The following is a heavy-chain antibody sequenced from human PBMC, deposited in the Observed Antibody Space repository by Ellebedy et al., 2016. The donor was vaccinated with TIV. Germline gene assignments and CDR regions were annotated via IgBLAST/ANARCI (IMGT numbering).Heavy chain of an antibody. V-gene: IGHV3-30*02. J-gene: IGHJ6*02. CDR3: VKGAYPVPTVMAV. Sequence: PGGSLRLSCATSGFSVSGMHWVRQAPGKGLEWAAFIRSDGTTKYYTDSVKGRFTISRDSSKNTLDLQMISLRAEDTALYYCVKGAYPVPTVMAVWGQGTMVTVSS. D-gene: IGHD3-16*01. CDR1: GFSVSG. CDR2: IRSDGTTK.